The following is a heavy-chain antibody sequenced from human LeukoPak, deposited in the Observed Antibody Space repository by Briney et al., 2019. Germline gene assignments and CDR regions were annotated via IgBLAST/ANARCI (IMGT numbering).Heavy chain of an antibody. CDR3: ARKVVVVAATNAFDI. CDR2: IYHSGST. Sequence: PSETLSLTCAVSGGSISSSNWWSWVRQPPGKGLEWIGEIYHSGSTNYNPSLKSRVTISVDKSKNQFSLKLSSVTAADTAVYYCARKVVVVAATNAFDIWGQGTMVTVSS. CDR1: GGSISSSNW. J-gene: IGHJ3*02. D-gene: IGHD2-15*01. V-gene: IGHV4-4*02.